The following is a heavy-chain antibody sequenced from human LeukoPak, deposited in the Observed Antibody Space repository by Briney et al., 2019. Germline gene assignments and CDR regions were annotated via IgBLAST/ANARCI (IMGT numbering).Heavy chain of an antibody. CDR2: INSDGGST. V-gene: IGHV3-74*01. CDR3: ARAYDSSGYWLYYFDY. D-gene: IGHD3-22*01. Sequence: GSLRLSCAASGFTFSSYWMHWVRQAPGKGLVWVSRINSDGGSTSYADSVKGRFTISRDNAKNTLYLQMNSLRAEDTAVYYCARAYDSSGYWLYYFDYWGQGTLVTVSS. J-gene: IGHJ4*02. CDR1: GFTFSSYW.